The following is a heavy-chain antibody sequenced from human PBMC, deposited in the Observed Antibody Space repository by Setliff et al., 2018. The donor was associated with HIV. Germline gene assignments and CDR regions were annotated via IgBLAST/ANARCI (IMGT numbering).Heavy chain of an antibody. CDR1: GDTYRNYA. D-gene: IGHD3-10*01. CDR2: INPSSGGT. V-gene: IGHV1-2*02. J-gene: IGHJ4*02. Sequence: ASVKVSCKASGDTYRNYAVNWVRQAPGQGLEWMGWINPSSGGTNYAQTFQGRVTMTRDTSITTAYLDLTGLRSDDTAVYYCARGDYFGSQSPRGFYFDYWGQGTLVTVSS. CDR3: ARGDYFGSQSPRGFYFDY.